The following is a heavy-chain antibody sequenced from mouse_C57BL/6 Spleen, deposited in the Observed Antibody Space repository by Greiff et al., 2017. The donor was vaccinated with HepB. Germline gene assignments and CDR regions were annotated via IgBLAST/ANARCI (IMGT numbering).Heavy chain of an antibody. CDR1: GFTFSDYG. V-gene: IGHV5-17*01. CDR2: ISSGSSTI. J-gene: IGHJ3*01. CDR3: ARGTYYSNFLAY. Sequence: EVKLVESGGGLVKPGGSLKLSCAASGFTFSDYGMHWVRQAPEKGLEWVAYISSGSSTIYYADTVKGRFTISRDNAKNTLFLQMTSLRSEDTAMYYCARGTYYSNFLAYWGQGTLVTVSA. D-gene: IGHD2-5*01.